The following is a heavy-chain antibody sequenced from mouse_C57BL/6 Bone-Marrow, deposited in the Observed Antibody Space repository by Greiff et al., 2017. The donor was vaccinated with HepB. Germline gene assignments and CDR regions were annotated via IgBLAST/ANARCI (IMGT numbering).Heavy chain of an antibody. J-gene: IGHJ3*01. V-gene: IGHV1-64*01. D-gene: IGHD1-1*01. CDR2: IHPNSGST. CDR3: ARVRDCGSRGAWFAY. Sequence: QVQLQQPGAELVKPGASVKLSCKASGYTFTSYWMHWVKQRPGQGLEWIGMIHPNSGSTNYNEKFKSKATLTVDKSSSTAYMQLSSLTSEDTAVYYGARVRDCGSRGAWFAYWGQGTLVTVSA. CDR1: GYTFTSYW.